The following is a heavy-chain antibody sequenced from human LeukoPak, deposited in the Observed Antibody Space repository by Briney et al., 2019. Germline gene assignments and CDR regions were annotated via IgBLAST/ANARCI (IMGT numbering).Heavy chain of an antibody. D-gene: IGHD3-22*01. CDR1: GFTFSSYG. J-gene: IGHJ4*02. CDR3: ARGPLYDSSGYYYVADY. CDR2: IWYDGSNK. V-gene: IGHV3-33*01. Sequence: GGSLRLSCAASGFTFSSYGMHWVRQAPGKGLEWVAVIWYDGSNKYYADSVKGRFTISRDNSKNTLHLQMNSLRAEDTAVYYCARGPLYDSSGYYYVADYWGQGTLVTVSS.